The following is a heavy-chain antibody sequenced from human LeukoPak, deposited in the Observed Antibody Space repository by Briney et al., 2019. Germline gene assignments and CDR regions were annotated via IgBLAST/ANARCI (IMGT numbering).Heavy chain of an antibody. Sequence: AGGSLRLSCAASGFTFSSYWMRWVRQAPGKGLEWVANIKQGGSEKYYMDSVKGRFTISRDNAKNSLYLQMNSLRAEDTAVYYCARSRVRPYFDYWGQGTLVTVSS. V-gene: IGHV3-7*01. CDR1: GFTFSSYW. CDR3: ARSRVRPYFDY. CDR2: IKQGGSEK. D-gene: IGHD1-1*01. J-gene: IGHJ4*02.